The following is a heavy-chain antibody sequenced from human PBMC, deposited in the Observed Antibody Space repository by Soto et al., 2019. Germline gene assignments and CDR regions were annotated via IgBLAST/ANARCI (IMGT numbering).Heavy chain of an antibody. CDR3: ARGGCCDILTGYSNWFDP. Sequence: ASVKVSCKASGYTFTSYGISWVRQAPGQGLEWMGWISAYNGNTNYAQKLQGRVTMTTDTSTSTAYMELRSLRSDDTAVYYCARGGCCDILTGYSNWFDPWGQGTLVTVSS. J-gene: IGHJ5*02. CDR2: ISAYNGNT. V-gene: IGHV1-18*01. CDR1: GYTFTSYG. D-gene: IGHD3-9*01.